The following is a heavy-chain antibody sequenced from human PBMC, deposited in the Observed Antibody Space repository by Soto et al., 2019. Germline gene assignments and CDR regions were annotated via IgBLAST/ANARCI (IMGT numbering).Heavy chain of an antibody. CDR3: ARAPYSSTSFFFDY. CDR1: GFSFTSNH. Sequence: GASVKVSCKASGFSFTSNHIHWVRQAPGQGLEWMGVINPSLGRANYAQKFQGRVAMTWDTSTTTVYMELSGLRSDDTAVYYCARAPYSSTSFFFDYWGQGALVTVSS. V-gene: IGHV1-46*01. D-gene: IGHD6-6*01. J-gene: IGHJ4*02. CDR2: INPSLGRA.